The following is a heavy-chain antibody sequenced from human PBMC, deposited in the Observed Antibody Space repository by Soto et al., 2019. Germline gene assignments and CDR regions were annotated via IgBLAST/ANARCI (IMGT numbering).Heavy chain of an antibody. Sequence: SETQSLTCAVSGDSISSTNWWSWVRQPPGKGLEWIGEIYHSGSTNYNPSLKSRVTMSVDKSENQFSLKLSSMTAADTAVYYCARGATGHLDYWGQGTLVTVSS. D-gene: IGHD1-26*01. CDR1: GDSISSTNW. J-gene: IGHJ4*02. CDR3: ARGATGHLDY. V-gene: IGHV4-4*02. CDR2: IYHSGST.